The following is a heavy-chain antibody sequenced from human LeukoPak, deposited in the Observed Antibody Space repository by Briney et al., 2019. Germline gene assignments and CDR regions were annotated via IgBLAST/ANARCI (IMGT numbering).Heavy chain of an antibody. V-gene: IGHV3-30*04. Sequence: PGGSLRLSCAASGFTFTTYAMHWVRQAPGKGLEWVAVISYDGSNKYYADSVKGRFTISRDNSKNTLYLQMNSLRAEDTAVYYCAREGSRYFDLWGRGTLVTVSS. CDR2: ISYDGSNK. J-gene: IGHJ2*01. CDR1: GFTFTTYA. CDR3: AREGSRYFDL.